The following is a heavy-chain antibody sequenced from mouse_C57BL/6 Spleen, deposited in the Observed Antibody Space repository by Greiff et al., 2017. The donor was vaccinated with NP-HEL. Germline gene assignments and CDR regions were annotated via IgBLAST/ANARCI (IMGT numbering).Heavy chain of an antibody. V-gene: IGHV1-52*01. CDR2: IDPSDSET. J-gene: IGHJ3*01. CDR1: GYTFTSYW. CDR3: ARSGYSNYVWFAY. Sequence: QVQLKQPGAELVRPGSSVKLSCKASGYTFTSYWMHWVKQRPIQGLEWIGNIDPSDSETHYNQKFKDKATLTVDNSSSTAYMQLSRLTSEDTAVYYCARSGYSNYVWFAYWGQGTLVTVSA. D-gene: IGHD2-5*01.